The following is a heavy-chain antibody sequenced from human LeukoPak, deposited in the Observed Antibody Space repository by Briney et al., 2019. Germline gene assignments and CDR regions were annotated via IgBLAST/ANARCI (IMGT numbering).Heavy chain of an antibody. CDR2: IYHSGST. D-gene: IGHD3-10*01. CDR1: GGSISSSNW. CDR3: ARERWFGVNAVCYFDS. J-gene: IGHJ4*02. V-gene: IGHV4-4*02. Sequence: SGTLSLTCAVSGGSISSSNWWSWGRQPPGKGVGWSGEIYHSGSTNYNPSLKRGATIPVDNDKNQFSLMLSSVTAADTAVYYCARERWFGVNAVCYFDSWGQGTLVTVSS.